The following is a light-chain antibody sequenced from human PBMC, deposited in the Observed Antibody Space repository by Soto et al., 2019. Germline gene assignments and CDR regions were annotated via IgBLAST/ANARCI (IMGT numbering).Light chain of an antibody. CDR3: SSYAGSNNFV. V-gene: IGLV2-8*01. J-gene: IGLJ1*01. CDR2: EVS. Sequence: QSALTQPPSASRSPGQSVPTSCTGTGSDVGGYNYVSWYQQHPGKAPKLMIYEVSERPSGVPDRFSGSKSSNTASLTVSGLQAEHEADYYCSSYAGSNNFVFGTGTSVTVL. CDR1: GSDVGGYNY.